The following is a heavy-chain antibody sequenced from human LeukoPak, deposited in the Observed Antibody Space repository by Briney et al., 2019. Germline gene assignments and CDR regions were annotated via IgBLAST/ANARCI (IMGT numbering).Heavy chain of an antibody. CDR3: AKVRGSSWYYSD. J-gene: IGHJ4*02. D-gene: IGHD6-13*01. CDR2: ISGSGGST. CDR1: GFTFSSYA. Sequence: GGSLRLSCAASGFTFSSYAMSWVRQAPGKGLEWVSAISGSGGSTYYADSVKGRFTISRDNSKNTLYPQMNSLRAEDTAVYYCAKVRGSSWYYSDWGRGTLVTVSS. V-gene: IGHV3-23*01.